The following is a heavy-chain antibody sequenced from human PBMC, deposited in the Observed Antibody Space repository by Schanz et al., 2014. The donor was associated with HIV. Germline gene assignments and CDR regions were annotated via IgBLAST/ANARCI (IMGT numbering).Heavy chain of an antibody. Sequence: QVQLLQSGAEVKKPGASVKLSCKASGYTLSSYYLQWVRQARGEGLEWVGVINPKEGRATYAQKFQGRVIMTRDMYSSTVYMELSSLRSEDTAVYFCARQWFNWLDPWGQGAQVIVSS. J-gene: IGHJ5*02. CDR2: INPKEGRA. CDR3: ARQWFNWLDP. V-gene: IGHV1-46*01. CDR1: GYTLSSYY. D-gene: IGHD3-22*01.